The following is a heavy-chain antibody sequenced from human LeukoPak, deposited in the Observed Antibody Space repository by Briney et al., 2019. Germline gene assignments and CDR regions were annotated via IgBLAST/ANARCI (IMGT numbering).Heavy chain of an antibody. CDR1: GGSFSGYY. CDR2: INHSGST. CDR3: ARVITMVRGVINGMDV. D-gene: IGHD3-10*01. J-gene: IGHJ6*02. Sequence: SETLSLTCAVYGGSFSGYYWSWIRRPPGKGLEWIGEINHSGSTNYNPSLKSRVTISVDTSKNQFSLKLSSVTAADTAVYYCARVITMVRGVINGMDVWGQGTTVTVSS. V-gene: IGHV4-34*01.